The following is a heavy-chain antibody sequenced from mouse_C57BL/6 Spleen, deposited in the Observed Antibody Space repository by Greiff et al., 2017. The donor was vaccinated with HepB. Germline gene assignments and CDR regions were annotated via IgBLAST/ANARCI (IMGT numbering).Heavy chain of an antibody. V-gene: IGHV1-15*01. CDR3: TRSGNYAMDY. D-gene: IGHD4-1*01. CDR2: IDPETGGT. Sequence: QVQLQQSGAELVRPGASVTLSCKASGYTFTDYEMHWVKQTPVHGLEWIGAIDPETGGTAYNQKFKGKAILTADKSSSTAYMELRSLTSEDSAVYYCTRSGNYAMDYWGQGISVTVSS. CDR1: GYTFTDYE. J-gene: IGHJ4*01.